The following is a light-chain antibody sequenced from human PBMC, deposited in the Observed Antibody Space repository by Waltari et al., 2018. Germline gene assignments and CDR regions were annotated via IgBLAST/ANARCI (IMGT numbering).Light chain of an antibody. CDR3: QTGGHGTWV. CDR2: VNSDGSH. J-gene: IGLJ3*02. CDR1: SGHSSNI. Sequence: QLVLTQSPSASASLRASFRLTCTLDSGHSSNIIAWHQQQPEKGPRYLMKVNSDGSHSKGDEIPDRCSGSGSGAEPYLTIASVQSEDEADYYCQTGGHGTWVFGGGTKLTVL. V-gene: IGLV4-69*01.